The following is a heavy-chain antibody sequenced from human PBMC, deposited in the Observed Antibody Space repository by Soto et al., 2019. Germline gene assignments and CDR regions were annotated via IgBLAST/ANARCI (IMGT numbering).Heavy chain of an antibody. CDR1: GFTFSSYG. CDR3: ARDGAPRQLRFLEWLPPRRVDYYYMDV. CDR2: IWYDGSNK. J-gene: IGHJ6*03. V-gene: IGHV3-33*01. D-gene: IGHD3-3*01. Sequence: GGSLRLSCAASGFTFSSYGMHWVRQAPGKGLEWVAVIWYDGSNKYYADSVKGRFTISRDNSKNTLYLQMNSLRAEDTAVYYCARDGAPRQLRFLEWLPPRRVDYYYMDVWGKGTTVTVSS.